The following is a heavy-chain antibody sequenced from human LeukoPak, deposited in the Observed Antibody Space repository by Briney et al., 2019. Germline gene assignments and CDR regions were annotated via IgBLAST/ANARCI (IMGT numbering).Heavy chain of an antibody. J-gene: IGHJ4*02. CDR1: GYTFTSYA. V-gene: IGHV1-3*01. D-gene: IGHD6-19*01. Sequence: ASVKVSCKASGYTFTSYAMHWVRQAPGQRLEWMGWINAGNGNTKYSQKFQGRVTITRYTSASTAYMELSSLRSEDTAVYYCARDIGSGWGNYFDYWGQGTLVTVSS. CDR2: INAGNGNT. CDR3: ARDIGSGWGNYFDY.